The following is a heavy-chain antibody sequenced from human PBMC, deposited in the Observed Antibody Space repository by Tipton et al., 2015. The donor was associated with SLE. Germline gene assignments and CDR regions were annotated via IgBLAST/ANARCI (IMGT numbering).Heavy chain of an antibody. CDR1: GGSISFDY. Sequence: TLSLTCTVSGGSISFDYWSWIRQSAGRGLEWIGRIYSSGDRDYNPSLRSRVTMSVDTSKRQFSLKLSSVTAADTAVYYCARGRTSILWGQGTLVTVSS. J-gene: IGHJ4*02. V-gene: IGHV4-4*07. CDR2: IYSSGDR. D-gene: IGHD3-9*01. CDR3: ARGRTSIL.